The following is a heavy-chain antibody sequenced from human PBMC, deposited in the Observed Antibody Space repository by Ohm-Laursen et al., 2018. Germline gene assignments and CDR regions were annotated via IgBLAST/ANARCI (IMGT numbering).Heavy chain of an antibody. D-gene: IGHD2-8*01. CDR3: ARDCTNGVCPEY. CDR1: GFTFEDSA. CDR2: ISWNSVTL. V-gene: IGHV3-9*01. J-gene: IGHJ4*02. Sequence: SLRLSCAASGFTFEDSAMQWVRQAPGKGLEWVAGISWNSVTLDYADSVKGRFTISRDNAKNSLYLQMNSLRAEDTALYYCARDCTNGVCPEYWGQGTLVTVSS.